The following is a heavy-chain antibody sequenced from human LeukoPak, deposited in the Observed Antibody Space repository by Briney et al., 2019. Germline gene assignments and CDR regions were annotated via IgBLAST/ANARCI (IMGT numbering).Heavy chain of an antibody. Sequence: SETLSLTCTVSGGSISSYYWSWIRQPPGKGLEWIGYIYYSGSTNYNPSLKSRVTISVDTSKNQFSLKLSSVTAADTAVYYCAKEGSGYKVYYFDYWGQGTLVTVSS. CDR3: AKEGSGYKVYYFDY. J-gene: IGHJ4*02. CDR2: IYYSGST. CDR1: GGSISSYY. V-gene: IGHV4-59*12. D-gene: IGHD3-22*01.